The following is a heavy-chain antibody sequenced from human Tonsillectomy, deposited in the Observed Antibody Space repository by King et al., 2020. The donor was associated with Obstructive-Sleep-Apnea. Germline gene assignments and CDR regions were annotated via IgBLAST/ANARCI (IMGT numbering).Heavy chain of an antibody. D-gene: IGHD5-12*01. V-gene: IGHV4-59*08. Sequence: QLQESGPGLVKPSETLSLTCTVSGTSITDYYWSWIRQPPGKGLEWNGYMYYSGNTNFNPSLKSRVTISADTSKIQFSLRLSSVTAADTAVYYCARHRGVEDYGGYGDYFDYWGQGTLVTVSS. J-gene: IGHJ4*02. CDR2: MYYSGNT. CDR3: ARHRGVEDYGGYGDYFDY. CDR1: GTSITDYY.